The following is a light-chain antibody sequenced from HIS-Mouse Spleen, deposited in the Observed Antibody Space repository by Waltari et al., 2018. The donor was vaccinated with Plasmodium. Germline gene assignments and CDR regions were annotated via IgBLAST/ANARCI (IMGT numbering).Light chain of an antibody. CDR2: EGS. V-gene: IGLV2-23*03. J-gene: IGLJ3*02. Sequence: QSALTQPASVSGSPGQSITISCTGTSRDVGSYNLVPWYQQHPGKAPKPMIYEGSKRPSGVSNRFSGSKSGNTASLTISGLQAEDEADYYCCSYAGSSTFVFGGGTKLTVL. CDR1: SRDVGSYNL. CDR3: CSYAGSSTFV.